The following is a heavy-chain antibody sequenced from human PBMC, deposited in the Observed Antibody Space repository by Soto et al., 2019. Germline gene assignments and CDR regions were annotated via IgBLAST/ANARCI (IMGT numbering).Heavy chain of an antibody. CDR1: GGSISSYY. CDR2: IYYSGST. D-gene: IGHD3-10*01. CDR3: ARILLWFGEFPQARFDP. J-gene: IGHJ5*02. Sequence: PSETLSLTCTFSGGSISSYYWSWIRQPPGKGLEWIGYIYYSGSTNYNPSLKSRVTISVDTSENQFSLKLSSVTAADTAVYYCARILLWFGEFPQARFDPWGQGTLVTVSS. V-gene: IGHV4-59*08.